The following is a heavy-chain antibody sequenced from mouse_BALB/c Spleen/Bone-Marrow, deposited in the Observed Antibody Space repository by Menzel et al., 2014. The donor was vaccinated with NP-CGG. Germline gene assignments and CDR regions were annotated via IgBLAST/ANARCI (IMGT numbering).Heavy chain of an antibody. CDR3: ARNGNFYVMDH. CDR1: GFSLTSYG. J-gene: IGHJ4*01. V-gene: IGHV2-6-1*01. D-gene: IGHD2-1*01. CDR2: IWSDGST. Sequence: QVQGVESGPDLVAPSQSLYITCTTSGFSLTSYGVHWVRQPPGKGLEWLVVIWSDGSTSYNSALKSRLSISKDNSKSQVFLKKNSLQTDDTAMYYCARNGNFYVMDHWGQGTPVPVSS.